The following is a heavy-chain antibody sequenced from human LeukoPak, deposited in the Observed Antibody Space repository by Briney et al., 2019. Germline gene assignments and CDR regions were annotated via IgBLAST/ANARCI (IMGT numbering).Heavy chain of an antibody. D-gene: IGHD5-18*01. V-gene: IGHV4-59*02. Sequence: PSETLSLTCTVSGGSVSNDYWSWIRQPPGKGLECIGYIYYTGSTNYNPSLKSRVTISVDTSKNQPSLKLSSVTAADSAVYYCARSDRGYSYGYGAFDIWGQGTMVTVSS. CDR3: ARSDRGYSYGYGAFDI. CDR1: GGSVSNDY. CDR2: IYYTGST. J-gene: IGHJ3*02.